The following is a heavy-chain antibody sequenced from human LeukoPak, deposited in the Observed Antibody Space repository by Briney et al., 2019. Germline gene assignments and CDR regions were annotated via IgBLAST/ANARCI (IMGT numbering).Heavy chain of an antibody. Sequence: GGSLRLSCAASGFTFSSYWMSWVRQAPGKGLEWVANIKQDGSEKYYVDSVKGRFTSSRDNAKNSLYLQMNSLRAEDTAVYYCARDLLWFGKYYFDYWGQGTLVTVSS. CDR1: GFTFSSYW. V-gene: IGHV3-7*01. J-gene: IGHJ4*02. CDR2: IKQDGSEK. D-gene: IGHD3-10*01. CDR3: ARDLLWFGKYYFDY.